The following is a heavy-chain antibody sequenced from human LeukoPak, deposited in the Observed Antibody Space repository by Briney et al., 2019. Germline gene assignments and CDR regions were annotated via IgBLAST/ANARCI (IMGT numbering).Heavy chain of an antibody. D-gene: IGHD5-18*01. Sequence: PSETLSLTCTVSGGSISSYYWSWIRQPPGKGLEWIGYIYYSGSTNYNPSLRSRVTISVDTSKNQFSLKLSSVTAADTAVYYCARWDTAMVTNWFDPWGQGTLVTVSS. CDR3: ARWDTAMVTNWFDP. CDR2: IYYSGST. CDR1: GGSISSYY. J-gene: IGHJ5*02. V-gene: IGHV4-59*01.